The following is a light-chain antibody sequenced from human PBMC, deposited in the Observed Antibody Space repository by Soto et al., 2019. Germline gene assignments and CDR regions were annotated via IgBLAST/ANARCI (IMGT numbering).Light chain of an antibody. CDR1: SGSVYTGHF. V-gene: IGLV8-61*01. CDR3: VLYMGGGTYV. Sequence: QTVVTQEPSFSVSPGGTVTLTCGLSSGSVYTGHFPSWYQQTPGQAPRSLIYGTNSRSSRVPDRFSGSILGTKAALTITGAQADDESDYYCVLYMGGGTYVFGAGTKRTVL. J-gene: IGLJ1*01. CDR2: GTN.